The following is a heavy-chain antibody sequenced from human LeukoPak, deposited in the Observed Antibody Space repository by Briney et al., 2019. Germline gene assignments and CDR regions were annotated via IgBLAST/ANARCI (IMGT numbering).Heavy chain of an antibody. J-gene: IGHJ4*02. Sequence: GGSLRLSCAASGFTFSNHAMSWVRQTPGKGLQWISVISGSGRTTEYADSVKGRFTISRDNSKNTLSLQMNSPRVEDTAIYYCVKNVVVKRYIDYWGQGTLVTVSS. CDR3: VKNVVVKRYIDY. D-gene: IGHD2-15*01. CDR2: ISGSGRTT. CDR1: GFTFSNHA. V-gene: IGHV3-23*01.